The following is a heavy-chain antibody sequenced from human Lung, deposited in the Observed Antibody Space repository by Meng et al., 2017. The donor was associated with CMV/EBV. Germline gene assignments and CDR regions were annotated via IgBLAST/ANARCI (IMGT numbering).Heavy chain of an antibody. J-gene: IGHJ4*02. CDR3: ARHQNGGTYPLDY. CDR1: GGSISTYY. D-gene: IGHD3-16*02. V-gene: IGHV4-59*08. Sequence: QGELQESGQGLGKPSETLSLTCAVSGGSISTYYWSWIRQPPGKGLEWIGNNYYSGSTNYNPSLASRVTISVDSSKNQFSLKLSSVTAADTAVYYCARHQNGGTYPLDYWGQGTLVTVSS. CDR2: NYYSGST.